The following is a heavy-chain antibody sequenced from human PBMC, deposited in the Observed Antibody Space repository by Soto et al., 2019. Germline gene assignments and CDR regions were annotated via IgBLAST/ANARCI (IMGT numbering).Heavy chain of an antibody. CDR2: IYYSGST. Sequence: SETLSLTCTVSGGSISSGGYYWSWIRQHPGKGLEWIGYIYYSGSTYYNPSLKSRVTISVDTSKNQFSLKLSSVTAADTAVYYCARDFRSGWYGAFDVWGQGTMVTVSS. CDR1: GGSISSGGYY. J-gene: IGHJ3*01. CDR3: ARDFRSGWYGAFDV. D-gene: IGHD6-19*01. V-gene: IGHV4-31*03.